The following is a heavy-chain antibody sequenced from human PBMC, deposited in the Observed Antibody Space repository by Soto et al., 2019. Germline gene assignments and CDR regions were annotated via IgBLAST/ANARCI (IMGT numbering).Heavy chain of an antibody. Sequence: EVQLVESGGGLVQPGGSLRLSCAASGFTFSSYWMSWVRQAPGKGLEWVANIKQDGSEKYYVDSVKGRFTISRDNAKNSLYLQMNSLRAEDTAVYYCARGSSGITMVRGVIPRSGDYWGQGTLVTVSS. V-gene: IGHV3-7*05. CDR1: GFTFSSYW. CDR3: ARGSSGITMVRGVIPRSGDY. D-gene: IGHD3-10*01. CDR2: IKQDGSEK. J-gene: IGHJ4*02.